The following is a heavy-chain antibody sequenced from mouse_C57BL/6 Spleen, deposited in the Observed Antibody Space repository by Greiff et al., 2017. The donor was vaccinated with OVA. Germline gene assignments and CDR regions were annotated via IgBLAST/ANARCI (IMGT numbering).Heavy chain of an antibody. V-gene: IGHV3-6*01. D-gene: IGHD1-1*01. CDR1: GYSITSGYY. Sequence: EVQRVESGPGLVKPSQSLSLTCSVTGYSITSGYYWNWIRQFPGNKLEWMGYISYDGSNNYNPSLKNRISITRDTSKNQFFLKLNSVTTEDTATYYCARGYYGSFDYWGQGTTLTVSS. J-gene: IGHJ2*01. CDR3: ARGYYGSFDY. CDR2: ISYDGSN.